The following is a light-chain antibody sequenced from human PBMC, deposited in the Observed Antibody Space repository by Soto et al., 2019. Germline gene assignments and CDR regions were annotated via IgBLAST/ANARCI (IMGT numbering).Light chain of an antibody. J-gene: IGLJ1*01. V-gene: IGLV2-14*03. CDR2: DVT. CDR1: FSDVGPHDY. Sequence: VLTQPASVSGSPGQSITISCTGSFSDVGPHDYVSWYQQHPGKAPKLVIYDVTNRPSGVSGRFSGSKSGNTASLTISGLQAEDEADYYCCSYTTSSTYVFGTGTKVTVL. CDR3: CSYTTSSTYV.